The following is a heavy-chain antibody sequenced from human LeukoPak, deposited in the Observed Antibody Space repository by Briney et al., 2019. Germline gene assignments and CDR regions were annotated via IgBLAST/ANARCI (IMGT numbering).Heavy chain of an antibody. CDR2: IKQDGSAK. CDR1: GFTLSSYW. V-gene: IGHV3-7*01. D-gene: IGHD2-2*01. Sequence: GGFLRLSCAASGFTLSSYWMSWVRQAPGKGLEWVANIKQDGSAKDYVDSVKGRFTISRENAKNSLYLQMNSLRVDDTAIYYCARVYQSTSGRAIDYWGQGTLVTVSS. J-gene: IGHJ4*02. CDR3: ARVYQSTSGRAIDY.